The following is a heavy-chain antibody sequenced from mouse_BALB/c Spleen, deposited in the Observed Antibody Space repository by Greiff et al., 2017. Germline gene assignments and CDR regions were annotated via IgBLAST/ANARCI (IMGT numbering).Heavy chain of an antibody. D-gene: IGHD2-1*01. CDR3: ARRNYGKGMDY. J-gene: IGHJ4*01. CDR1: GFTFSSYT. V-gene: IGHV5-12-2*01. CDR2: ISNGGGST. Sequence: EVQLVESGGGLVQPGGSLKLSCAASGFTFSSYTMSWVRQTPEKRLEWVAYISNGGGSTYYPDTVKGRFTISRDNAKNTLYLQMSSLKSEDTAMYYCARRNYGKGMDYWGQGTSVTVSS.